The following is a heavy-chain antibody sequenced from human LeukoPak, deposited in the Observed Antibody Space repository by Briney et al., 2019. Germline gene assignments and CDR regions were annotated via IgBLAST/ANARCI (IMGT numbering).Heavy chain of an antibody. CDR2: IKQDGSEK. CDR1: GFTFSSYW. V-gene: IGHV3-7*03. Sequence: GGSLRLSCAASGFTFSSYWMSWVRQAPGKGLEWVANIKQDGSEKHYVDSVKGRFTISRDNAKNSLYLQMNSLRAEDTAVYYCATVSRYSWGRYMDVWGKGTTVTISS. D-gene: IGHD2-15*01. CDR3: ATVSRYSWGRYMDV. J-gene: IGHJ6*03.